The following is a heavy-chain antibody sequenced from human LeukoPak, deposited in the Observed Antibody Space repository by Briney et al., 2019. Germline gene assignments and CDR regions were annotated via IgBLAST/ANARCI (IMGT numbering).Heavy chain of an antibody. CDR1: GYTFTGYY. Sequence: WASVKVSCKASGYTFTGYYMHWVRQAPGQGLEWIGRINPNIGGTNYAQKFQGRVTMTKETSISTAYVELSRLRSDDTAVYYCARELRIAVAGLDYWGKGTLVTVSS. J-gene: IGHJ4*02. CDR2: INPNIGGT. CDR3: ARELRIAVAGLDY. V-gene: IGHV1-2*06. D-gene: IGHD6-19*01.